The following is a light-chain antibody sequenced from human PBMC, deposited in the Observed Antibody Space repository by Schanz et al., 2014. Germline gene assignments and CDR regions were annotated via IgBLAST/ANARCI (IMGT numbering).Light chain of an antibody. CDR2: SNN. V-gene: IGLV1-44*01. CDR1: SSNIGSNA. Sequence: QSVPTQPPSASGTPGQRVTISCSGSSSNIGSNAVNWYQQLPGTAPKLLISSNNQRPSGVPDRFSGSKSGTSASLAITGLQAEDEADYYCQSYDSSLSGFVVFGGGTKLTVL. CDR3: QSYDSSLSGFVV. J-gene: IGLJ2*01.